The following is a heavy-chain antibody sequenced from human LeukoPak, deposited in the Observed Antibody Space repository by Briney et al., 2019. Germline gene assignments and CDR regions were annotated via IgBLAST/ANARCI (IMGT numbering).Heavy chain of an antibody. CDR1: GYTFTGYY. CDR2: INPKSGGT. V-gene: IGHV1-2*02. CDR3: AATQNTYYYGSGSYYPIDY. J-gene: IGHJ4*02. Sequence: ASVKVSCKAAGYTFTGYYMHWVRQAPGQGLEWMGWINPKSGGTNYAQKFQGRVTMTRDTSISTAYMELSRLRSDDTAVYYCAATQNTYYYGSGSYYPIDYWGQGTLVTVSS. D-gene: IGHD3-10*01.